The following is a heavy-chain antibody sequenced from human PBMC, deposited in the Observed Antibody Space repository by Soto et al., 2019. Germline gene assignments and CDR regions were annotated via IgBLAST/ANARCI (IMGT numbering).Heavy chain of an antibody. J-gene: IGHJ6*02. CDR3: ARHRGYYDFWSGYTPIVDYYGMDV. CDR1: GYSFTSYW. Sequence: GESLKISCKGSGYSFTSYWIGWVRQMPGKGLEWMGIIYPGDSDTRYSPSFQGQVTISADKSISTAYLQWSSLKASDTAMYYCARHRGYYDFWSGYTPIVDYYGMDVWGQGTTVTVS. V-gene: IGHV5-51*01. CDR2: IYPGDSDT. D-gene: IGHD3-3*01.